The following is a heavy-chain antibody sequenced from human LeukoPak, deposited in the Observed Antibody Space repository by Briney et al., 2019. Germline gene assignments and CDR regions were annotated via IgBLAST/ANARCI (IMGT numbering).Heavy chain of an antibody. V-gene: IGHV4-59*08. CDR3: ARHHNSYDFWSGLDY. CDR1: GGSISNYY. Sequence: PSETLSLTCTVSGGSISNYYWNWIRQPPGKGLEWIGYLHYTGSTTYNPSLKSRVTISVDMSKNQFSLKLSSVTAADTAVYYCARHHNSYDFWSGLDYWGQGTLVTVSS. D-gene: IGHD3-3*01. CDR2: LHYTGST. J-gene: IGHJ4*02.